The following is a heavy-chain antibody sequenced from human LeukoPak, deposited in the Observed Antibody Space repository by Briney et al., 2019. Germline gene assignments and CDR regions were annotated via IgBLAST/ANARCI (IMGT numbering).Heavy chain of an antibody. CDR2: INAGNGNT. Sequence: GASVKVSCKASGYTFTGSYMHWVRQAPGQGLEWMGWINAGNGNTKYSQDFQGRVTITRDTSASTAYMELSSLRSEDMAVYYCARGFAPYDHRDGEWLCYFDYWGQGTLVTVSS. CDR1: GYTFTGSY. V-gene: IGHV1-3*03. CDR3: ARGFAPYDHRDGEWLCYFDY. D-gene: IGHD3-3*01. J-gene: IGHJ4*02.